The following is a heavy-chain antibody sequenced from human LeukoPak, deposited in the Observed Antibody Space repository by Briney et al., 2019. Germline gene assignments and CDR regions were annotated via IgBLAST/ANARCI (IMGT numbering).Heavy chain of an antibody. CDR3: ADLWFGESSYGMDV. CDR1: GFTFSSYG. Sequence: GGSLRLSCAASGFTFSSYGMHWVRQAPGKGLEWVAVISYDGSNKYYADSVKGRFTISRDNSKNTLYLQMNSLSAEDTAVYYCADLWFGESSYGMDVWGQGTTVTVSS. J-gene: IGHJ6*02. V-gene: IGHV3-30*03. CDR2: ISYDGSNK. D-gene: IGHD3-10*01.